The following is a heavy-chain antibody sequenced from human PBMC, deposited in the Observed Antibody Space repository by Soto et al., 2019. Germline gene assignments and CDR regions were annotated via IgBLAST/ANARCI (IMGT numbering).Heavy chain of an antibody. CDR2: ISRSGNI. CDR3: ARVNDSVYFYDY. D-gene: IGHD2-15*01. Sequence: QVQLQESCPGLAKPSQTLSLICTVSGGSLTTGDYYWTWIRQSPGEGMEWIGYISRSGNIFYNPSLQSRITISLDTSKAQFSLKLNSVTAADTAVYYCARVNDSVYFYDYWGQGTLVTVSS. V-gene: IGHV4-30-4*01. CDR1: GGSLTTGDYY. J-gene: IGHJ4*02.